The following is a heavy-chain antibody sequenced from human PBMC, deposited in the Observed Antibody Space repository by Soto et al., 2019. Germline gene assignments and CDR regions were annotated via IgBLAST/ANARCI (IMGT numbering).Heavy chain of an antibody. J-gene: IGHJ6*02. CDR3: ARVQSGSYYYYGMDV. CDR1: GGSISRSNW. Sequence: QVQLQESGPGLVKPSGTLSLICGVSGGSISRSNWWSWVRRPPGKGLEWIGEIYHSGSTNYNPSLKSRVTISVDKSKNQFSLKLSSVTAADTAVYYCARVQSGSYYYYGMDVWGQGTTVTVSS. V-gene: IGHV4-4*02. CDR2: IYHSGST. D-gene: IGHD1-26*01.